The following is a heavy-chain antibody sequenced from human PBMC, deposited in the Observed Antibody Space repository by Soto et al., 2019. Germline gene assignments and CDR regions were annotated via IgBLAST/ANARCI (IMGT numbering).Heavy chain of an antibody. CDR1: GGSFSGYY. CDR2: INHSGST. D-gene: IGHD3-10*01. Sequence: SETLSLTCAVYGGSFSGYYWSWIRQPPGKGLEWIGEINHSGSTNYNPSLKSRVTISVDTSKNQFSLKLSSVTAADTAVYYCARARSGGSGSYYNVPYNWFDPWGQGTLVTVSS. CDR3: ARARSGGSGSYYNVPYNWFDP. J-gene: IGHJ5*02. V-gene: IGHV4-34*01.